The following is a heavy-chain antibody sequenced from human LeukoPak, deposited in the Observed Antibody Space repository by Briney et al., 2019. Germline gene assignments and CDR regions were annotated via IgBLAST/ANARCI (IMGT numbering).Heavy chain of an antibody. D-gene: IGHD3-22*01. V-gene: IGHV3-23*01. CDR3: AKDLYYYDSSGYFPTHDAFDI. CDR1: GFTFSSYA. J-gene: IGHJ3*02. CDR2: ISGSGGST. Sequence: PGGSLRLSCAASGFTFSSYAMSWVRQAPGKGLEWVSAISGSGGSTYYADSVKCRFTISRDNSKNTLYLQMYSLRAEDTAVYYCAKDLYYYDSSGYFPTHDAFDIWGQGTMVTVSS.